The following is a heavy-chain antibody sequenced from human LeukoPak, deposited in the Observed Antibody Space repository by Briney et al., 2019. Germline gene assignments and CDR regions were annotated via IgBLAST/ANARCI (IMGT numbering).Heavy chain of an antibody. J-gene: IGHJ4*02. Sequence: GGSLRLSCAASGFTFSSYGMHWVHQAPGKGLEWVAVIWYDGSNKYYADSVKGRFTISRDNSKNTLYLQMNSLRAEDTAVYYCAREANVAYCGGGCYSGEFDYWGQGTLVTVSS. CDR1: GFTFSSYG. CDR3: AREANVAYCGGGCYSGEFDY. V-gene: IGHV3-33*08. CDR2: IWYDGSNK. D-gene: IGHD2-21*02.